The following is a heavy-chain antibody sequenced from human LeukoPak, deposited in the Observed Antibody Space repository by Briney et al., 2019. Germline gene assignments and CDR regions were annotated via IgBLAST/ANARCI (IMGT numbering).Heavy chain of an antibody. D-gene: IGHD2-15*01. J-gene: IGHJ4*02. Sequence: GGSLRLSCAPSGFTFSNYWMSWVRQAPGKGLEWVANIKQDGSEKYYVGSVKGRFTISRDNAKNSLYLQMDYLRAEDTALYFCARVGVSATNTPAFDYWGQGTLVTVSS. CDR2: IKQDGSEK. CDR3: ARVGVSATNTPAFDY. CDR1: GFTFSNYW. V-gene: IGHV3-7*01.